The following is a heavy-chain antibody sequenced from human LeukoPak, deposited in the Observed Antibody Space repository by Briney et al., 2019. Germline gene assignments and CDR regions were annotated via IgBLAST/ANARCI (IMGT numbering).Heavy chain of an antibody. CDR1: GYTFTSYY. D-gene: IGHD6-19*01. J-gene: IGHJ4*02. Sequence: VASLKVSCKASGYTFTSYYMHWVRQAPGQGLHCMGIINPSGGSTSYAQKIQGRVTITNDTSTSTVYKQLSSLKTEDTTVYYCARDLKVSAAVALDYWGQGTLVTVSS. CDR3: ARDLKVSAAVALDY. V-gene: IGHV1-46*01. CDR2: INPSGGST.